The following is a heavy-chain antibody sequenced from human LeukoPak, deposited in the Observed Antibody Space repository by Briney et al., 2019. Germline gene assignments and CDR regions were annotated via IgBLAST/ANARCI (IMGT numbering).Heavy chain of an antibody. Sequence: QSGGSLRLSCAASGFTFGSSAMSWVRQAPGKGPEWVSTFSRSGPDTYYADSVKGRFTIFRDNSKNTLYLQMNSLRAEDTAVYYCAKGSLGSRYYFDYWGQGTLVTVSS. CDR3: AKGSLGSRYYFDY. V-gene: IGHV3-23*01. J-gene: IGHJ4*02. D-gene: IGHD6-13*01. CDR2: FSRSGPDT. CDR1: GFTFGSSA.